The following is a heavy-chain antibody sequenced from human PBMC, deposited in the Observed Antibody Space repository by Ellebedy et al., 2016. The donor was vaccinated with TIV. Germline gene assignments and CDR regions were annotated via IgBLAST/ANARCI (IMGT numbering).Heavy chain of an antibody. D-gene: IGHD5-24*01. CDR3: ARPMAAYSSQWPHDC. CDR2: ISTSSGFT. CDR1: GFTFSDYY. Sequence: GESLKISCAASGFTFSDYYMSWIRQAPGRGLEWVADISTSSGFTNYADAVKGRFTISRDNAKTSLFLQLDSLRAEDTAVYYCARPMAAYSSQWPHDCWGQGTLVTVSA. J-gene: IGHJ4*02. V-gene: IGHV3-11*06.